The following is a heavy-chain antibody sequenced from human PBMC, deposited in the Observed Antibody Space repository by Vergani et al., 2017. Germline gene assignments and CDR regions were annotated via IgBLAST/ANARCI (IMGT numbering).Heavy chain of an antibody. CDR2: IVNGGDSA. V-gene: IGHV3-23*01. Sequence: EVQLLESGGGLVQPGGSLRLSCAASGFTFSSYAMRWVRQAPGKGLEWVSAIVNGGDSAFYRDSVKGRFTISRDNSKNTLYLQVNSLRAEDTAVYFCARTFGSTVSGCFDIWGQGTMVTVSS. D-gene: IGHD1-26*01. CDR3: ARTFGSTVSGCFDI. J-gene: IGHJ3*02. CDR1: GFTFSSYA.